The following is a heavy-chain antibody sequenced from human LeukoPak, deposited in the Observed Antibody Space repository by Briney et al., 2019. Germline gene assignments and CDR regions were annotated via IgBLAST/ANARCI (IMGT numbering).Heavy chain of an antibody. CDR1: GGSISSGGYY. D-gene: IGHD5-24*01. Sequence: SQTLSLTCTVSGGSISSGGYYWSWIRXXXXXGLEWIGYIYYSGSTYYNPSLKSRVTISVDTSKNQFSLKLSSVTAADTAVYYCARGMATISRGDYFDYWGQGTLVTVSS. CDR2: IYYSGST. CDR3: ARGMATISRGDYFDY. J-gene: IGHJ4*02. V-gene: IGHV4-31*03.